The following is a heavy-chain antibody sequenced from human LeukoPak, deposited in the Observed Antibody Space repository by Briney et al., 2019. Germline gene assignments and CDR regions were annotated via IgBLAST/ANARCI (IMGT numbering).Heavy chain of an antibody. Sequence: LSGGSLRLSCAASGFTFSSYAMSWVRQAPRKGLEWVSGISGSGESSYYADSEKGRFTISRDNSKNTLYLQMNSLRAEDTAVYYCAKDRENSGWKRRFDYWGQGTLVTVSS. CDR1: GFTFSSYA. D-gene: IGHD6-19*01. J-gene: IGHJ4*02. V-gene: IGHV3-23*01. CDR3: AKDRENSGWKRRFDY. CDR2: ISGSGESS.